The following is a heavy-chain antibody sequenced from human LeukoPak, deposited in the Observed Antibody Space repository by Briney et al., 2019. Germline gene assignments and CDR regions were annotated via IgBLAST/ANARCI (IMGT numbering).Heavy chain of an antibody. Sequence: SETLSLTCAVYGGSFSGYYWSWIRQPPGKGLEWIGEINHSGSTNYNPSLKNRVTISVDTSKNQFSLKLSSVTAADTAVYYCAREVKLRFLEWLPEGKYYYYYYMDVWDKGTTVTVSS. J-gene: IGHJ6*03. V-gene: IGHV4-34*01. CDR2: INHSGST. D-gene: IGHD3-3*01. CDR3: AREVKLRFLEWLPEGKYYYYYYMDV. CDR1: GGSFSGYY.